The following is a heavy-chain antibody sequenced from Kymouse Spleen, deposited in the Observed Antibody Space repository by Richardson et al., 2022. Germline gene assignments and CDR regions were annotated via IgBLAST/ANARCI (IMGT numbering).Heavy chain of an antibody. CDR1: GGSFSGYY. CDR2: INHSGST. CDR3: ARGPGYSGYTWDHAFDY. V-gene: IGHV4-34*01. J-gene: IGHJ4*02. D-gene: IGHD5-12*01. Sequence: QVQLQQWGAGLLKPSETLSLTCAVYGGSFSGYYWSWIRQPPGKGLEWIGEINHSGSTNYNPSLKSRVTISVDTSKNQFSLKLSSVTAADTAVYYCARGPGYSGYTWDHAFDYWGQGTLVTVSS.